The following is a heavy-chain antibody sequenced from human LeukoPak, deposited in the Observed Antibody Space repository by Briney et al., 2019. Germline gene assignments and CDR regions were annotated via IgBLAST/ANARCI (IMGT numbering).Heavy chain of an antibody. D-gene: IGHD3-22*01. Sequence: ASVKVSCKASGGTFSSYAISWVRQAPGQGLEWMGGIIPIFGTANYAQKFQGRVTITADKSTSTAYMELSSLRSEDTAVYYCATESNGYYSGYFDYWRQGTLVTVSS. CDR1: GGTFSSYA. CDR2: IIPIFGTA. V-gene: IGHV1-69*06. CDR3: ATESNGYYSGYFDY. J-gene: IGHJ4*02.